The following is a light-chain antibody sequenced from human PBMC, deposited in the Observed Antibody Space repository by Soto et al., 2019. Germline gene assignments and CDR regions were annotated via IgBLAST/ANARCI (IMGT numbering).Light chain of an antibody. Sequence: DIQLTQSPSSLSASVGDRVTITCRASQDISNYLAWYQQKTGQVPNLLMYGASALRSGVPSRFSGSGSGKDFTLTISSLQAEDVATYYCQKYNSAPGTFGQGTKVEIK. V-gene: IGKV1-27*01. J-gene: IGKJ1*01. CDR3: QKYNSAPGT. CDR2: GAS. CDR1: QDISNY.